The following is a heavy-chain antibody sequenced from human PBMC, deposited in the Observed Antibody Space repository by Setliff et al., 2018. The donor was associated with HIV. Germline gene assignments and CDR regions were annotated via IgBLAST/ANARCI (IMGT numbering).Heavy chain of an antibody. CDR2: IYPSGST. D-gene: IGHD4-17*01. V-gene: IGHV4-4*07. CDR1: GGSISGYY. J-gene: IGHJ4*02. CDR3: ARVSKGDYGGNFDS. Sequence: SETLSLTCTVSGGSISGYYWSCIRQPAGKGLEWIGRIYPSGSTSYNPSLQSRVVMSVDTSKNQFSLRLISVTAADTAVYFCARVSKGDYGGNFDSWGQGTLVTVSS.